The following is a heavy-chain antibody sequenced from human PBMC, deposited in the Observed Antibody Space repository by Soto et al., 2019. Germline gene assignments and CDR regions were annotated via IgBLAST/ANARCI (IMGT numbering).Heavy chain of an antibody. J-gene: IGHJ6*02. Sequence: SETLSLTCLVSGFPISSTYSWGWIRQPPGKGLEWIGSISHSGTTSYSPSLTSRVSISVDTSKNQVSLKLTSVTAADTAVYFCARVTMVISDSDHFGVDVWGHGTTVTVSS. CDR3: ARVTMVISDSDHFGVDV. CDR1: GFPISSTYS. V-gene: IGHV4-38-2*02. D-gene: IGHD4-17*01. CDR2: ISHSGTT.